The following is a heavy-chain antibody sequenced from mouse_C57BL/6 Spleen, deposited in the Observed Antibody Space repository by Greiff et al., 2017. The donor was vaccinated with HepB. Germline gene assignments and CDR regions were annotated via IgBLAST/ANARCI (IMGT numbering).Heavy chain of an antibody. V-gene: IGHV14-4*01. CDR2: IDPENGDT. D-gene: IGHD2-4*01. CDR3: TTPYDYDEGVDY. J-gene: IGHJ2*01. Sequence: EVMLVESGAELVRPGASVKLSCTASGFNIKDDYMHWVKQRPEQGLEWIGWIDPENGDTEYASKFQGKATITADTSSNTAYLQLSSLTSEDTAVYYCTTPYDYDEGVDYWGQGTTLTVSS. CDR1: GFNIKDDY.